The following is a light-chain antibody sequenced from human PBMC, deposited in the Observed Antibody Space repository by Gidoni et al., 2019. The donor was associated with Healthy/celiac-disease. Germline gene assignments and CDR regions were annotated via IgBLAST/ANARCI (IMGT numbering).Light chain of an antibody. CDR3: QQYGSSPET. CDR2: GAS. Sequence: EIVLTQSPGTLSLSPGERATLSCRASQSVSSSYLAWYQQKPGQAPRLLIYGASSRATGIPDRFSGSGSGTDFTLTISRPEPEDFAVYYCQQYGSSPETFGQXTKVEIK. J-gene: IGKJ1*01. CDR1: QSVSSSY. V-gene: IGKV3-20*01.